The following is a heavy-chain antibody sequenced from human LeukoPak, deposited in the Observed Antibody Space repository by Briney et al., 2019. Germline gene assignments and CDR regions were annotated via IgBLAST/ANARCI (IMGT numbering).Heavy chain of an antibody. CDR2: NNTNTGNP. V-gene: IGHV7-4-1*02. CDR3: ARDQCVHSNSNLCGMDV. Sequence: ASVQVSCKASGYTFTSYAMSWGRQPPGGGVEGRGLNNTNTGNPTYAQGFPARSLFSLDPSVSTAYLQISSLKAEDTAVYCCARDQCVHSNSNLCGMDVWGQGTTVTVSS. CDR1: GYTFTSYA. J-gene: IGHJ6*02. D-gene: IGHD2/OR15-2a*01.